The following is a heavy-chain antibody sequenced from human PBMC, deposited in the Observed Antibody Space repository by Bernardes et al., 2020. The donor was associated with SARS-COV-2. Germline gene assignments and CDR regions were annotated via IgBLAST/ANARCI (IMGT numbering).Heavy chain of an antibody. CDR2: VYYSGST. D-gene: IGHD2-2*01. V-gene: IGHV4-39*01. J-gene: IGHJ5*02. Sequence: SNTLQVTCTFSGGSISSVRYYWGWRRQPPGKGLEWIGSVYYSGSTYYNPSLKSRVTISVDTSKNQFSLKLSSVTAADTAVYYCARHGCSSTSCYWRNWFDPWGQGTLVTVSS. CDR3: ARHGCSSTSCYWRNWFDP. CDR1: GGSISSVRYY.